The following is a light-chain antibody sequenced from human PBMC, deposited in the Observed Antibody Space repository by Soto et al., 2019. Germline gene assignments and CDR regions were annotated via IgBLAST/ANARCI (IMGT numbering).Light chain of an antibody. CDR3: QQRSIWPRNT. V-gene: IGKV3D-20*02. CDR1: QSVTSSY. CDR2: GAS. J-gene: IGKJ2*01. Sequence: EIVLTQSPGTLSLSPGERATLSCRASQSVTSSYLAWYQQKSGQAPRLLIYGASRRATDIPDRFSGSGSGTDFTLTISSLEPEDVAVYYCQQRSIWPRNTFGLGTKLEIK.